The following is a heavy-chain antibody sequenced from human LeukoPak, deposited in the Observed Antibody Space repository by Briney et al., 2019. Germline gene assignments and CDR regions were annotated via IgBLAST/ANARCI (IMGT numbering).Heavy chain of an antibody. J-gene: IGHJ3*02. CDR2: IYYSGST. Sequence: SETLSLTCTVSGGSISSSSYYWGWIRQPPGRGLEWIGNIYYSGSTNYNPSLKSRVTISVDTSKNQFSLKLSSVTAADTAVYYCAREFDNAFDIWGQGTMVTVSS. CDR1: GGSISSSSYY. CDR3: AREFDNAFDI. V-gene: IGHV4-39*07.